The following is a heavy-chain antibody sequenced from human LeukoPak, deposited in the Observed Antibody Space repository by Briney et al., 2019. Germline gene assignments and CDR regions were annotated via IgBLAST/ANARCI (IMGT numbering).Heavy chain of an antibody. D-gene: IGHD4-11*01. J-gene: IGHJ5*02. CDR2: IYHSGST. CDR1: GYSISSGYY. CDR3: ARDADYPVGWFDP. V-gene: IGHV4-38-2*02. Sequence: SETLSLTCTVSGYSISSGYYWGWIRQPPGKGLEWIGSIYHSGSTYYNPSLKSRVTISVDTSKNQFSLKLSSVTAADTAVYYCARDADYPVGWFDPWGQGTLVTVSS.